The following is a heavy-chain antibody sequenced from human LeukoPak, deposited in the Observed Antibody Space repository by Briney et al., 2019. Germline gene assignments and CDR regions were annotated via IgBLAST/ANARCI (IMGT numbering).Heavy chain of an antibody. CDR2: IGSDDNK. J-gene: IGHJ4*02. Sequence: GGSLRLPCTASGFTFSKNAMAWVRQAPGKGLEWVSGIGSDDNKHYGDSVKGRFTISRDNTENRVYLQMNSLRAEDTAVYYCAKDLFRWSFDYWGQGMLVTVSS. V-gene: IGHV3-23*01. CDR1: GFTFSKNA. CDR3: AKDLFRWSFDY. D-gene: IGHD6-13*01.